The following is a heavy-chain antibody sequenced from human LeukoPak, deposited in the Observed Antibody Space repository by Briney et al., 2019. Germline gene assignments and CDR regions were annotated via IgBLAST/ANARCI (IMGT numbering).Heavy chain of an antibody. CDR1: GYTFTNYD. CDR3: ARAGYCGDGGCRGGSAFDV. CDR2: ISGYTGDT. V-gene: IGHV1-18*01. J-gene: IGHJ3*01. Sequence: ASMKVSCKTSGYTFTNYDIYWVRQAPGQGLECMGWISGYTGDTKYAQILQGRFTVTTDTSTSTAYMELRSLTYDDTAVYYCARAGYCGDGGCRGGSAFDVWGQGTMVTVSS. D-gene: IGHD2-15*01.